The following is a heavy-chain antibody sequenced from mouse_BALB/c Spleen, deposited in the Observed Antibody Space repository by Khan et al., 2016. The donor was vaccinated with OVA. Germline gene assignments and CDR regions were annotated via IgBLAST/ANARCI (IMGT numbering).Heavy chain of an antibody. D-gene: IGHD2-3*01. CDR1: GFTFSGFW. Sequence: EVQLLETGGGLVQPGGSRGLSCEGSGFTFSGFWMSRVRQTPGKTLEWFGDINSDGSAINYAPSIKDRFTIFRDNDKSPLYLQMSNVRSEDTATFFCMEYDGYYWYFDVWGAGTTVTVS. CDR3: MEYDGYYWYFDV. V-gene: IGHV11-2*02. J-gene: IGHJ1*01. CDR2: INSDGSAI.